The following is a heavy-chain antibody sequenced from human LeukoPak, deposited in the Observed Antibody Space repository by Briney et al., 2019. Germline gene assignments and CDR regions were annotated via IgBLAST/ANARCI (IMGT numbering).Heavy chain of an antibody. Sequence: GGSLRLSCAASGFTFSSYWMSWVRQAPGKGLEWVSAISGSGGRTYYADSVKGRFTISRDNSKNTLYLQMNSLRAEDTAVYYCAKGGYYDSSGSWGQGTLVTVSS. J-gene: IGHJ5*02. CDR1: GFTFSSYW. D-gene: IGHD3-22*01. CDR2: ISGSGGRT. CDR3: AKGGYYDSSGS. V-gene: IGHV3-23*01.